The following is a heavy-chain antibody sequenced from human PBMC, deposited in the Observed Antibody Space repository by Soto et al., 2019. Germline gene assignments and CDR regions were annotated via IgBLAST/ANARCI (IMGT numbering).Heavy chain of an antibody. J-gene: IGHJ5*02. Sequence: PSETLSLTCTVSGDSISSTSDYWGWIRQPPGKGLEWIGSIYYSGSTYYNPSLKSRLTISVDTSKDQFSLKLSSVTAADTAVYYCARTLVERTIYNWFDPWGQGTLVTVSS. CDR3: ARTLVERTIYNWFDP. CDR1: GDSISSTSDY. V-gene: IGHV4-39*01. CDR2: IYYSGST. D-gene: IGHD2-15*01.